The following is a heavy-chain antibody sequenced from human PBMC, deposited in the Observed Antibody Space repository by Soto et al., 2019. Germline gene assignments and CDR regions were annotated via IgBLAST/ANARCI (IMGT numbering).Heavy chain of an antibody. CDR3: ARSGVTGIVIPSHWFDP. V-gene: IGHV4-31*03. Sequence: SETLSLTCTVSGDSIGGVGYWSWIRQFPGRGLEWIGCISSSGSTYYNPALNNRISLSLDTSQNQFSLKLLPVTAADTAIYYCARSGVTGIVIPSHWFDPWGQGTLVTVSS. CDR2: ISSSGST. D-gene: IGHD2-21*02. J-gene: IGHJ5*02. CDR1: GDSIGGVGY.